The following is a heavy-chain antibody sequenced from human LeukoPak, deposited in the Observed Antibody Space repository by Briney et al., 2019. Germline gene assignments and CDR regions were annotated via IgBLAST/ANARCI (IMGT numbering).Heavy chain of an antibody. CDR2: ISDSGGST. D-gene: IGHD2-2*01. CDR1: GFTFSSYA. Sequence: GGSLRLSCAASGFTFSSYAMSWVRQAPGKGPEWVSSISDSGGSTYYADSVKGRFTISRDNPKNTLYLQIDTLRAEDTAVYYCAQTGPTGGFCSSTSCYGVDYWGQGTLVTVSS. CDR3: AQTGPTGGFCSSTSCYGVDY. V-gene: IGHV3-23*01. J-gene: IGHJ4*02.